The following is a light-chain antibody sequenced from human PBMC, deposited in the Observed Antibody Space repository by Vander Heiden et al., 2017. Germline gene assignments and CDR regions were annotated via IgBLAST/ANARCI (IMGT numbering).Light chain of an antibody. V-gene: IGKV3-15*01. CDR1: QSVSSN. CDR2: DAS. Sequence: EIVMTQSPATPSVSARETTTLPCSASQSVSSNWAWYQQKPGQAPRLLIYDASTRTAGSPARFSGSGSETKLTLTINSLQSEDFAVYYCQQYNSWSPVAFGQGTRLEIK. J-gene: IGKJ5*01. CDR3: QQYNSWSPVA.